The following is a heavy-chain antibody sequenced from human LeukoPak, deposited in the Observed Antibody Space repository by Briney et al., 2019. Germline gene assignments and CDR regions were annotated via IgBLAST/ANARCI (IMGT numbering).Heavy chain of an antibody. D-gene: IGHD3-22*01. CDR1: GGSFSGYY. V-gene: IGHV4-34*01. CDR3: ARQTLRFYDSSGYFDAFDI. Sequence: SETLSLTCAVYGGSFSGYYWSWIRQPPGKGLEWIGEINHSGSTNYNPSLKSRVTISVDTSKNQFSLKLSSVTAADTAVYYCARQTLRFYDSSGYFDAFDIWGQGTMVTVSS. CDR2: INHSGST. J-gene: IGHJ3*02.